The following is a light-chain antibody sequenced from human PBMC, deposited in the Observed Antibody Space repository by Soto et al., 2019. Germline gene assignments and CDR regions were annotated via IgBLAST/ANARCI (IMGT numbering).Light chain of an antibody. CDR3: QQSYSTPRT. Sequence: DIHMTQSPSSLSASVGDIVTITCRASQRISTYLNWYQQKPGKAPKFLIYDASNLQSGVPSRFSGGGSGTDFTLTISSLQPEDFATYYCQQSYSTPRTFGQGTKVDIK. CDR2: DAS. J-gene: IGKJ1*01. CDR1: QRISTY. V-gene: IGKV1-39*01.